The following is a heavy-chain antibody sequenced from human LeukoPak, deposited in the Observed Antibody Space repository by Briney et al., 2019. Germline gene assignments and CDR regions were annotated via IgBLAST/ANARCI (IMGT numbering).Heavy chain of an antibody. Sequence: SVEVSCKASGGTFSSYAISWVRQAPGQGLEWMGRIIPIFGTANYAQKFQGRVTITTDESTSTAYMELSSLRSEDTAVYYCAIGGPDYYDSSGYYIDYWGQGTLVTVSS. V-gene: IGHV1-69*05. D-gene: IGHD3-22*01. CDR3: AIGGPDYYDSSGYYIDY. CDR2: IIPIFGTA. CDR1: GGTFSSYA. J-gene: IGHJ4*02.